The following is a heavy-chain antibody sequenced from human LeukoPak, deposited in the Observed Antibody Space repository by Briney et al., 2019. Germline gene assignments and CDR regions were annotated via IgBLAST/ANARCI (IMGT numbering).Heavy chain of an antibody. J-gene: IGHJ4*02. V-gene: IGHV3-74*01. CDR3: ARVVAGELLKYYFDY. Sequence: QPGGSLRLSCAASGFTFSSYWMHWVRQAPGKGLVWVSRINTDGSSTSYADSVKGRFTISRDNAKNTLYLQMNSLRAEDTAVYYCARVVAGELLKYYFDYWGQGTLVTVSS. D-gene: IGHD1-26*01. CDR1: GFTFSSYW. CDR2: INTDGSST.